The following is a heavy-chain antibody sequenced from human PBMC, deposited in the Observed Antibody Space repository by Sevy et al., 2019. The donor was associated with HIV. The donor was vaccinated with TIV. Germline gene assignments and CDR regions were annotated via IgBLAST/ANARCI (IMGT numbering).Heavy chain of an antibody. CDR1: GFTFSSYA. V-gene: IGHV3-30-3*01. J-gene: IGHJ4*02. Sequence: GGSLRLSCAASGFTFSSYAMHWVRQAPGKGLEWVAVISYDGSNKYYADSVKDRFTISRDNSKNTLYLQMNSLRAEDTAVYYCARGPDYYGSGSYYQEGLGGFDYWGQGTLVTVSS. D-gene: IGHD3-10*01. CDR2: ISYDGSNK. CDR3: ARGPDYYGSGSYYQEGLGGFDY.